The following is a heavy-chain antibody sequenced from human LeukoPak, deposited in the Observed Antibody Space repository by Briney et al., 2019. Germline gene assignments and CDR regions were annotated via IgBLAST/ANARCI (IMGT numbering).Heavy chain of an antibody. CDR1: GFTFSSYN. Sequence: GGSLRLSCSASGFTFSSYNMNWVRQAPGKGLEWVSSISSTSSYIYYADSVKGRFTISRDTSRNTLDLEMDSLRVDDTAVYYCAREIFRGVAPEYWGQGTLVTVST. D-gene: IGHD3-10*01. CDR3: AREIFRGVAPEY. CDR2: ISSTSSYI. J-gene: IGHJ4*02. V-gene: IGHV3-21*01.